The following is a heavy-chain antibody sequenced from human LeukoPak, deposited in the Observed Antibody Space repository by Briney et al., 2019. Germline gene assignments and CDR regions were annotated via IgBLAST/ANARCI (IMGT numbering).Heavy chain of an antibody. V-gene: IGHV3-23*01. D-gene: IGHD4-11*01. CDR2: FKTNSGQV. J-gene: IGHJ4*02. Sequence: PGGSLRLSCAASGFTFSDYAMNWVRQAPGKGLEWVSTFKTNSGQVYYAESVRGRFTISRDNSKNTVYLQMSSLRAEDTALYYCARSVPDYTRFDYWGQGALVTVSS. CDR3: ARSVPDYTRFDY. CDR1: GFTFSDYA.